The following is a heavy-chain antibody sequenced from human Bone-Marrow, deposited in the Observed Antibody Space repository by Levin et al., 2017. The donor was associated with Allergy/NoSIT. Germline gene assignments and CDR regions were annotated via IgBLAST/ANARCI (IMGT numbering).Heavy chain of an antibody. V-gene: IGHV1-18*01. J-gene: IGHJ4*02. CDR2: INPHSGVT. CDR3: ARAIAVGARDY. D-gene: IGHD2-15*01. CDR1: GYSFSNFG. Sequence: WASVKVSCKASGYSFSNFGIGWVRQAPGQGLEWVAWINPHSGVTNYAQDFQERVTVTTDASINTAYMDLNSLRFNDTAVYYCARAIAVGARDYWGQGTLVSVSS.